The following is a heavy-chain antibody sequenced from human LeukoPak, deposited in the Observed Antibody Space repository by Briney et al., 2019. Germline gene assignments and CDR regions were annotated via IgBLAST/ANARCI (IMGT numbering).Heavy chain of an antibody. Sequence: PGGSLRLSCAASGFTFSSYSMNWVRQAPGKGLEWVSSISSSSSYIYYADSVKGRFTISRDNAKNSLYLQMNSLRAEDTAVYYCAASYSSSWYSGPTDAFDIWGQGTMVTVSS. V-gene: IGHV3-21*01. D-gene: IGHD6-13*01. CDR3: AASYSSSWYSGPTDAFDI. CDR1: GFTFSSYS. CDR2: ISSSSSYI. J-gene: IGHJ3*02.